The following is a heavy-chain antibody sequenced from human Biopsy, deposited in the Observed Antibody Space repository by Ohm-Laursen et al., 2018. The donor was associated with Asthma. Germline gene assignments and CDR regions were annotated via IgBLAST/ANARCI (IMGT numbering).Heavy chain of an antibody. Sequence: PTQTLTLTSSFSGFSLRTPGVGVGWIRQSPGKALEWLALIYWDDYNLFRPSLKRRLTITKDPSKNQVVLTMTKMDPVDSGTYYCALSQDSGFDDHSPSWFDPWGQGTTVIVSS. J-gene: IGHJ5*01. V-gene: IGHV2-5*02. CDR2: IYWDDYN. CDR1: GFSLRTPGVG. D-gene: IGHD3-9*01. CDR3: ALSQDSGFDDHSPSWFDP.